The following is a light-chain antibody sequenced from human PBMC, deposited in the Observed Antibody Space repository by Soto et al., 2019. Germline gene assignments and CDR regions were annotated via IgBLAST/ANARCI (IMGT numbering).Light chain of an antibody. CDR1: QNINSW. CDR3: QQYNSYPWT. V-gene: IGKV1-5*03. J-gene: IGKJ1*01. CDR2: KAS. Sequence: DIPIAPSSSPLFSTFRDRVLITCRASQNINSWLAWYQRKPGKAPKLLIYKASSLESGVPSRFSGSGSGTEFTLTISCLQPDDFATYYCQQYNSYPWTFGQGTKVDIK.